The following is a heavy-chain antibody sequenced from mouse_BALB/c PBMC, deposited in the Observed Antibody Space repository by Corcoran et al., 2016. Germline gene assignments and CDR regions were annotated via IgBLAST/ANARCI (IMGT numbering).Heavy chain of an antibody. V-gene: IGHV1S136*01. D-gene: IGHD1-1*01. CDR2: INPYNDGT. CDR3: ARDYGSREAWFAY. J-gene: IGHJ3*01. Sequence: EVQLQQSGRELVKPGASVKMSCKASGYTFTSYVMHWVKQKPGQGLEWIGYINPYNDGTKYNEKFKGKATLTSDKSSSTAYMELSSLTSEDSAVYYCARDYGSREAWFAYWGQGTLVTVSA. CDR1: GYTFTSYV.